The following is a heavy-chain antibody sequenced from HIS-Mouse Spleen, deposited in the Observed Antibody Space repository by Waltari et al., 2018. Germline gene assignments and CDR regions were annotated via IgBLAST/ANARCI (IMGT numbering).Heavy chain of an antibody. CDR2: IYYSGRT. CDR3: ARVESLHAPASFDY. Sequence: QVQLQESGPGLVKPSQTLSLTCPVPGGSIRSGGYYWRWSRQHPGKGLEWIGYIYYSGRTYYNPSLKSRVTISVDTSKNQFSLKLSSVTAADTAVYYCARVESLHAPASFDYWGQGTLVTVSS. CDR1: GGSIRSGGYY. J-gene: IGHJ4*02. V-gene: IGHV4-31*03. D-gene: IGHD3-3*01.